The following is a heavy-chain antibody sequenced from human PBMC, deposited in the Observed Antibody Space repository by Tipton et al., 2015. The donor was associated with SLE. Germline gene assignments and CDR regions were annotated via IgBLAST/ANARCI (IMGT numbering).Heavy chain of an antibody. CDR2: ISSSSSYI. CDR1: GFTFSSYS. CDR3: AKAQSGSGSNFDY. Sequence: SLRLSCAASGFTFSSYSMNWVRQAPGKGLEWVSSISSSSSYIYYADSVKGRFTISRDNAKNSLYLQMNSLRAEDTAVYYCAKAQSGSGSNFDYWGQGTLVTVSS. D-gene: IGHD3-10*01. V-gene: IGHV3-21*01. J-gene: IGHJ4*02.